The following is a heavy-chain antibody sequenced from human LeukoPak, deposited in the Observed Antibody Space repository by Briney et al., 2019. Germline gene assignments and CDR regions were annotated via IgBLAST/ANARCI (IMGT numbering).Heavy chain of an antibody. D-gene: IGHD3-22*01. V-gene: IGHV1-46*01. CDR1: GYTFTSYY. CDR3: ARDYYDSSGYATLYYYYYMDV. J-gene: IGHJ6*03. Sequence: APVKVSCKASGYTFTSYYMHWVRQAPGQGLEWMGIINPSGGSTSYAQEFQGRVTMTRDMSTSTVYMELSSLRSEDTAVYYCARDYYDSSGYATLYYYYYMDVWGKGTTVTVSS. CDR2: INPSGGST.